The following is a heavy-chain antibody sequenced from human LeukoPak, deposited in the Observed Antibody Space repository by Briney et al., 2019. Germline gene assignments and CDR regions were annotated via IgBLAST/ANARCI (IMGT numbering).Heavy chain of an antibody. CDR3: ATLSGSFSH. D-gene: IGHD3-10*01. V-gene: IGHV3-7*01. CDR2: IKQDGSEK. Sequence: PGGSLRLSCAASGFTFSDYWMSWVRQAPGKGLEWVANIKQDGSEKYYVDSVKGRFTISRDNAKNSLYLQMNSLRAEDTAVYYCATLSGSFSHWGQGTLVTVSS. J-gene: IGHJ4*02. CDR1: GFTFSDYW.